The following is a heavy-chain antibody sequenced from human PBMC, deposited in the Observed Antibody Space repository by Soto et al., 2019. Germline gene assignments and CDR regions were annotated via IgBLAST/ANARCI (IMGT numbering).Heavy chain of an antibody. Sequence: SETLSLTCTVSGGSSSGGGYYWSWIRQHPGKGLEWIGYIYYSGSTYYNPSLKSRVTISVDTSKNQFSLKLSSVAAADTAVYYCARFYMVRGVMGAFDIWGQGTMVTVSS. D-gene: IGHD3-10*01. J-gene: IGHJ3*02. CDR3: ARFYMVRGVMGAFDI. CDR1: GGSSSGGGYY. CDR2: IYYSGST. V-gene: IGHV4-31*03.